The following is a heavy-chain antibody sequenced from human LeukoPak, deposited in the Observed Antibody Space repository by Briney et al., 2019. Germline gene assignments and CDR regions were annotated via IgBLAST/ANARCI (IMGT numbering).Heavy chain of an antibody. CDR1: GFTVSSSY. J-gene: IGHJ4*02. D-gene: IGHD6-13*01. V-gene: IGHV3-66*01. Sequence: GGALRLSCAASGFTVSSSYMSWGREAPGKGLEWVSIISSAGTTYYADSVKCRFTISRDNSTNTVYLQVNSLRDEDTAVYYCARDLEAANTYYFDYWGQGTMVTVSS. CDR3: ARDLEAANTYYFDY. CDR2: ISSAGTT.